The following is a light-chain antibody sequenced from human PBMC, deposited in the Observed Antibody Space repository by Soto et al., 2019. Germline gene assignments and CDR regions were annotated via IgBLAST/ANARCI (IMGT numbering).Light chain of an antibody. CDR3: SSYTSFSTYV. J-gene: IGLJ1*01. Sequence: QSALTQTASVSGSPGQSITISCTGTSSDVGGYNFVSWYQQHPGKAPKLMIYDVRNRPSGVSNRFSGSKSVNTASLTISGLKAEDEADYYCSSYTSFSTYVFGTGTKVTVL. CDR2: DVR. CDR1: SSDVGGYNF. V-gene: IGLV2-14*01.